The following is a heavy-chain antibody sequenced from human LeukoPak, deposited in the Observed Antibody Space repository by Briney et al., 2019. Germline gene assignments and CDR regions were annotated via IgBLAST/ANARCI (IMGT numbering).Heavy chain of an antibody. Sequence: ASVKVSCKTSGYTFTIYGISWVRQAPGQGLEWMGLISAYGNTNYAQNLQGRVTMTTDTSTSTAYMELRSLRSDDTAVYYCARAPQTVPGAMIFYWGQGTLVTVSS. CDR3: ARAPQTVPGAMIFY. CDR1: GYTFTIYG. V-gene: IGHV1-18*01. CDR2: ISAYGNT. J-gene: IGHJ4*02. D-gene: IGHD2-2*01.